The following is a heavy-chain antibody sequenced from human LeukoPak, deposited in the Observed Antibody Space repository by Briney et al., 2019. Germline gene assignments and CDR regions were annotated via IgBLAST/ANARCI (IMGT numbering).Heavy chain of an antibody. CDR1: GYSFTSYW. J-gene: IGHJ6*02. CDR2: IYPGDSDT. CDR3: ARGALSGSYFPPYYYYGMDV. V-gene: IGHV5-51*01. D-gene: IGHD1-26*01. Sequence: GESLKISCKGSGYSFTSYWIGWVRQMPGRGLEWMGIIYPGDSDTRYSPSFQGQVTISADKSISTAYLQWSSLKASDTAMYYCARGALSGSYFPPYYYYGMDVWGQGTTVTVSS.